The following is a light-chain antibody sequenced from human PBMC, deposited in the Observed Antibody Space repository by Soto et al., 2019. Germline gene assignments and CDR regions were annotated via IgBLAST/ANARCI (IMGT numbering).Light chain of an antibody. J-gene: IGKJ4*01. CDR3: QLYVISPFT. CDR2: GAS. V-gene: IGKV3-20*01. CDR1: QTVSRSA. Sequence: VLTKCPGTLRLSTGDRATLSCRASQTVSRSALAWYQQKPGQAPRLLIYGASNRATGIPDRFSGSGSGTDFTLTISRLEHEDFEVYCCQLYVISPFTCGRGTKVEIK.